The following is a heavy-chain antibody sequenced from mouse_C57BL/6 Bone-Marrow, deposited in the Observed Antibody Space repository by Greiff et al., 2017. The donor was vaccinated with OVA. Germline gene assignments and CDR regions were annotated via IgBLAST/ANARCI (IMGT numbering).Heavy chain of an antibody. CDR2: SRNKANDYTT. CDR3: ARDAGDYPWCAY. V-gene: IGHV7-1*01. CDR1: GFTFSDFY. Sequence: EVMLVESGGGLVQSGRSLRLSCATSGFTFSDFYMEWVRPAPGKGLEWIAASRNKANDYTTEYSASVKGRFIVSRDTSQSILYLQMNALRAEDTAIYYCARDAGDYPWCAYWGQGTLVTVSA. J-gene: IGHJ3*01. D-gene: IGHD2-4*01.